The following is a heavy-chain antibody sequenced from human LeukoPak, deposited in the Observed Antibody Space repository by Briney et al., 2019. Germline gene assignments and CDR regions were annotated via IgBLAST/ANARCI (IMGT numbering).Heavy chain of an antibody. D-gene: IGHD3-10*01. V-gene: IGHV4-4*02. J-gene: IGHJ4*02. CDR2: IHHSGSI. CDR1: GVSISSNLW. Sequence: PSGTLSLTCAVSGVSISSNLWWTWVRQPPGKGLEWIAEIHHSGSINYNPSLKSRVTISVDKAKNQFSLNLNSVTAADTAVYHCARGGDRSFDYWGQGTLVTVSS. CDR3: ARGGDRSFDY.